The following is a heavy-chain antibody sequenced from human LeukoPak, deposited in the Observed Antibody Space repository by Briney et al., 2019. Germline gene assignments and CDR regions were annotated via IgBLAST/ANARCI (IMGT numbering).Heavy chain of an antibody. J-gene: IGHJ6*02. Sequence: GGSLRLSCVVSGFAFSNHDMHWVRQAPGKGLEWVAVISSDGSNKYYADSVKGRFTISRDNSKNTLHLQTNSLRAEDTAVYYCASRVEVSYYGMDVWGQGTTVTVSS. V-gene: IGHV3-30-3*01. CDR3: ASRVEVSYYGMDV. D-gene: IGHD3-10*01. CDR1: GFAFSNHD. CDR2: ISSDGSNK.